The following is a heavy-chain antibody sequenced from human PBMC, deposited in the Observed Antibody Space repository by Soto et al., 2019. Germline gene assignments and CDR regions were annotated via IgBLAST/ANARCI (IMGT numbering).Heavy chain of an antibody. Sequence: GGSLRLSCAASGFTFSSYWMSWVRQAPGKGLEWVANIKQDGSEKYYGDSVKGRFTISRDNAKNSLYLQMNSLRAEDTAVYYCARKESYYDSSGYAFDIWGHGTMVTVSS. D-gene: IGHD3-22*01. CDR2: IKQDGSEK. CDR3: ARKESYYDSSGYAFDI. J-gene: IGHJ3*02. V-gene: IGHV3-7*01. CDR1: GFTFSSYW.